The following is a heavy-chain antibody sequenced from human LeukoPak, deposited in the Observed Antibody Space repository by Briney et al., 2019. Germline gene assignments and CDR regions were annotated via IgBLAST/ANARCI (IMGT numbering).Heavy chain of an antibody. Sequence: GRSLRLSCAASGFTFSSYAMHWVRQAPGKGLEWVAVISYDGSNKYYADSVKGRFTISRDNSKNTLYLQMNSLRAEDTAVYYCARDLVPIDYSSSWYAVWGQGTTVTVSS. J-gene: IGHJ6*02. CDR2: ISYDGSNK. D-gene: IGHD6-13*01. V-gene: IGHV3-30*04. CDR3: ARDLVPIDYSSSWYAV. CDR1: GFTFSSYA.